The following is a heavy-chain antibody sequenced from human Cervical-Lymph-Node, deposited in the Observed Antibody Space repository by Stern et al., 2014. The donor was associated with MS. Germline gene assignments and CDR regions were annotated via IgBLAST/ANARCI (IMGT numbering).Heavy chain of an antibody. CDR2: IHWNDDK. Sequence: QVTLKESGPTLVKPTQTHTLTCTCSGFSLSSRAVGVGWFRQSPGKAPEWLALIHWNDDKRYSPSLKTRLAITQDTSRNQVVLTVTNMDPVDTATYYCAHFGIGYNFFDFWGQGILVTVSS. J-gene: IGHJ4*02. CDR1: GFSLSSRAVG. CDR3: AHFGIGYNFFDF. D-gene: IGHD3-22*01. V-gene: IGHV2-5*01.